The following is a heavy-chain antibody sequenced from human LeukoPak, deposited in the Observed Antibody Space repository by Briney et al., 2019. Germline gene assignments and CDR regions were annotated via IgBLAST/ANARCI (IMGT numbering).Heavy chain of an antibody. Sequence: GGSLRLSCATSRFSFSTYSMYWVRQAPEKGLEWLSYISSSGNTTYYSESVKGRFTMSRDNAKKSLHLQMNSLRVEDTAVYYCARDLMGASHYFQHWGQGTLVTVSS. D-gene: IGHD1-26*01. CDR1: RFSFSTYS. V-gene: IGHV3-48*04. J-gene: IGHJ1*01. CDR3: ARDLMGASHYFQH. CDR2: ISSSGNTT.